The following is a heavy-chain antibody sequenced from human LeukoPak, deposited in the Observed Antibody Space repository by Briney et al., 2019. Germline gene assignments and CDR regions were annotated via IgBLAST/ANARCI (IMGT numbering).Heavy chain of an antibody. V-gene: IGHV4-4*07. CDR3: ARLRSISVFDP. Sequence: SETLSLTCTVSGGSISSYYWSWIRQPAGKGLEWIGRIYTSGSTNYNPSLKSRVTISVDTSKNQFSLELSSVTAADTAVYYCARLRSISVFDPWGQGTLVTVSS. CDR2: IYTSGST. D-gene: IGHD3-3*02. J-gene: IGHJ5*02. CDR1: GGSISSYY.